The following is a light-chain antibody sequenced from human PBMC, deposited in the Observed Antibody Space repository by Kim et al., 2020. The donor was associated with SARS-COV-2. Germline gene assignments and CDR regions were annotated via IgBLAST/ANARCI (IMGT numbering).Light chain of an antibody. V-gene: IGLV2-14*03. CDR2: DVN. J-gene: IGLJ2*01. CDR1: SSDVGGFDY. Sequence: QSALTQPASVSGSPGQSITISCTGTSSDVGGFDYVAWYQQHPGKAPKLIIYDVNNRPSGVSNRFSGSKSGNTASLTISGLQAEDEADYFCSSYISDTTPVIFGGGTRVTVL. CDR3: SSYISDTTPVI.